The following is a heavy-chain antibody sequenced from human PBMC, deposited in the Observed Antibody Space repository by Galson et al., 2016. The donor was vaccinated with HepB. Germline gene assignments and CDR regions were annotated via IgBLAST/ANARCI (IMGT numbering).Heavy chain of an antibody. CDR3: AKHRGYCSSGSCYPNCYFDL. V-gene: IGHV3-23*01. Sequence: SLRLSCAASGFSFSSYTMTWVRQSPRKGLQWVSVISGSGVSTYYADSVKGRFTISRDNSKNTLYLQMNSLRADDTAVYYCAKHRGYCSSGSCYPNCYFDLWGRGTLVTVSS. CDR1: GFSFSSYT. D-gene: IGHD2-15*01. J-gene: IGHJ2*01. CDR2: ISGSGVST.